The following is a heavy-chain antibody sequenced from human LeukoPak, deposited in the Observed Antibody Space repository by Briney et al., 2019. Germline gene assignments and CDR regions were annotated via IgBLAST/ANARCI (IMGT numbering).Heavy chain of an antibody. Sequence: SETLSLTCAVYGGSFSGYYWSWIRQPPGKGLEWIGRIYTSGSTNYNPSLKSRVTISVDTSKNQFSLKLSSVTAADTAVYYCARDSKRILLRFLEWPGAFDIWGQGTMVTVSS. V-gene: IGHV4-59*10. CDR3: ARDSKRILLRFLEWPGAFDI. J-gene: IGHJ3*02. CDR2: IYTSGST. CDR1: GGSFSGYY. D-gene: IGHD3-3*01.